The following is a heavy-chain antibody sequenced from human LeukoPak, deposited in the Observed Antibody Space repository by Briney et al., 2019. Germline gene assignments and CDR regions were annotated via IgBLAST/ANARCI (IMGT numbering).Heavy chain of an antibody. CDR2: ISWNSGSI. Sequence: GGSLRLSCAASGFTFDDYAMHWVRQAPGKGLEWVSGISWNSGSIGYADSVKGRFTISRDNAKNSLYLQMNSLRAEDMALYYCAKGRNGYVDYWGQGALVTVSS. CDR1: GFTFDDYA. V-gene: IGHV3-9*03. J-gene: IGHJ4*02. CDR3: AKGRNGYVDY. D-gene: IGHD2-8*01.